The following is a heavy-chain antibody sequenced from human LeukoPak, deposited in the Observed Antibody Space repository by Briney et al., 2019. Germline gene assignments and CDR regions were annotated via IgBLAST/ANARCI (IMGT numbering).Heavy chain of an antibody. D-gene: IGHD6-13*01. J-gene: IGHJ4*02. V-gene: IGHV1-69*05. CDR2: IIPIFGTA. CDR3: ARGKYSSSWYWVY. Sequence: SVKVSCKASGGSFSSYAISWVRQAPGQGLEWMGRIIPIFGTANYAQKFQGRVTITTDESTSTAYMELSSLRSEDTAVYYCARGKYSSSWYWVYWGQGTLVTVSS. CDR1: GGSFSSYA.